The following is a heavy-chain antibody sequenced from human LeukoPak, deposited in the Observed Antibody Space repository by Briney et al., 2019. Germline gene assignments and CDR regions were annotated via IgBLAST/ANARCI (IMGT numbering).Heavy chain of an antibody. CDR2: IIPIFGTA. J-gene: IGHJ6*03. CDR3: ASRPYSPLPGWLPDYYYMDV. CDR1: GGTFSSYA. D-gene: IGHD6-13*01. V-gene: IGHV1-69*01. Sequence: SVKVSCKASGGTFSSYAISWVRQAPGQGLEWMGGIIPIFGTANYAQKFQGRVTITADESTSTAYMEVSSLRSEDQAVLYCASRPYSPLPGWLPDYYYMDVWGKGTTVTVSS.